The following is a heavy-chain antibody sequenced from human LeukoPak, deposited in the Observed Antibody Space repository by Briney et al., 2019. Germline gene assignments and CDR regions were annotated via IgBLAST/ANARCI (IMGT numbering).Heavy chain of an antibody. Sequence: GGSLRLSCAASGFTFRSYWMRWVRQAPGKGLEWVANIKQDGSEKYYVDSVEGRFTISRDNAKNSLYLQMNSLRAEDTAVYFCARELPGCSSGSCYHDPRHYYYYHMDVWGKGTTVTISS. CDR1: GFTFRSYW. CDR2: IKQDGSEK. CDR3: ARELPGCSSGSCYHDPRHYYYYHMDV. D-gene: IGHD2-2*01. J-gene: IGHJ6*03. V-gene: IGHV3-7*01.